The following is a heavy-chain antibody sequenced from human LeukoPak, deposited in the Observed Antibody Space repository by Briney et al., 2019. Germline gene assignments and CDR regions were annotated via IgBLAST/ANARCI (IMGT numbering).Heavy chain of an antibody. D-gene: IGHD2-2*01. CDR3: GRQYSSTSPLDA. V-gene: IGHV3-21*06. Sequence: GGSLRLSCAASGFIFSSYTMNWVRQAPGKGLGWVASISSSSTYIFYAESVKGRLTISRDNAINTLHLQMNSLRAEDTAVYYCGRQYSSTSPLDAWGQGTLVIVSS. CDR1: GFIFSSYT. J-gene: IGHJ5*02. CDR2: ISSSSTYI.